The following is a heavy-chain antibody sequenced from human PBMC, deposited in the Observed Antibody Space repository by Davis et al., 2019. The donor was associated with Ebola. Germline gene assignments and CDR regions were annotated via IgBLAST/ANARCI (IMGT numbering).Heavy chain of an antibody. CDR1: GGSISSYY. Sequence: SETLSLTCTVSGGSISSYYWNWIRQPPGKGLEWIGYIYYSGSTNYNPSLKSRVTISVDTSKNQFSLKLSSVTAADTAVYYCARHGVAVAGTFLVWFDPWGQGTLVTVSS. D-gene: IGHD6-19*01. CDR2: IYYSGST. J-gene: IGHJ5*02. V-gene: IGHV4-59*08. CDR3: ARHGVAVAGTFLVWFDP.